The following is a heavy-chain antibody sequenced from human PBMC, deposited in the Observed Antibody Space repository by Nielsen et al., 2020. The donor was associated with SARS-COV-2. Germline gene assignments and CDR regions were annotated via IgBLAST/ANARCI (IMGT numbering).Heavy chain of an antibody. V-gene: IGHV3-20*04. J-gene: IGHJ6*02. CDR2: INWNGGST. CDR1: GFTFDDYG. D-gene: IGHD3-3*02. Sequence: GGSLRLSCAASGFTFDDYGMSWVRQAPGKGLEWVSGINWNGGSTGYADSVKGRFTISRDNSKNTLYLQMNSLRAEDTAVYYCARDIFGVVYGMDVWGQGTTVTVSS. CDR3: ARDIFGVVYGMDV.